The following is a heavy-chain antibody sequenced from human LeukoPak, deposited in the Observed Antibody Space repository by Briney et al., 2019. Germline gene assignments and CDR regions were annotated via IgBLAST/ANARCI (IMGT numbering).Heavy chain of an antibody. Sequence: GGSLRLSCAAAGFTFRSYTMTWVRQAPGKGLEWVSSISSSGNYIYYADSIKGRFTISRDNAKNSMYLQMNSLRAEDTALYYCARGDDDDYWGQGILVTVSS. CDR2: ISSSGNYI. J-gene: IGHJ4*02. D-gene: IGHD1-1*01. CDR1: GFTFRSYT. V-gene: IGHV3-21*01. CDR3: ARGDDDDY.